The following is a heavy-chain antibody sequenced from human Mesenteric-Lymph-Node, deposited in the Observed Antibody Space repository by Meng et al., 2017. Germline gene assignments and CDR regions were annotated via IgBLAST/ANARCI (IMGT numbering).Heavy chain of an antibody. CDR1: GGSISSGGYY. D-gene: IGHD2-2*01. J-gene: IGHJ4*02. CDR2: IYYSGST. V-gene: IGHV4-31*03. CDR3: ASGRKYCSSTSCYGQFDY. Sequence: QVQLQESGPGLVKPSQTLSLTCTVSGGSISSGGYYWSWIRQPPGEGLEWFGHIYYSGSTFYNPSLKRRVIISIDTSKNQFSLNLRSVTAADTAVYYCASGRKYCSSTSCYGQFDYWGQGTLVTVSS.